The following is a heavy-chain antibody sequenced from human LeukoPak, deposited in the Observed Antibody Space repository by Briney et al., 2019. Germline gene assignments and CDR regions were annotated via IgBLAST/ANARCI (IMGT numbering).Heavy chain of an antibody. CDR3: AKDSKPITDSSGKYYVWSPGY. V-gene: IGHV3-23*01. D-gene: IGHD3-22*01. Sequence: GGSLRLSCAASGFTFSNYAMSWVRQAPGEGLEWVSGISGSGDSTHYADSVKGRFTISRDNSKNTLFVQMNSLRAEDTAVYYCAKDSKPITDSSGKYYVWSPGYWGQETLVTVSS. CDR2: ISGSGDST. CDR1: GFTFSNYA. J-gene: IGHJ4*02.